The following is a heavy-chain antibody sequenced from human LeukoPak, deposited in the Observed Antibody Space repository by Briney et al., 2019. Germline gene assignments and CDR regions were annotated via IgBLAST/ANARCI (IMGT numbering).Heavy chain of an antibody. CDR3: ARLMWSSSDAFDI. Sequence: PSETLSLTCTVFGGSISSYYWSWIRQPPGKGLEWIGYIYYSGSTNYNPSLKSRVTISVDTSKNQFSLKLSSVTAADTAVYYCARLMWSSSDAFDIWGQGTMVTVSS. CDR2: IYYSGST. D-gene: IGHD1-26*01. CDR1: GGSISSYY. V-gene: IGHV4-59*08. J-gene: IGHJ3*02.